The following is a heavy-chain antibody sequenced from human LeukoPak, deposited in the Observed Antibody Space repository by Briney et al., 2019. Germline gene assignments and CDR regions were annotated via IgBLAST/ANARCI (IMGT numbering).Heavy chain of an antibody. D-gene: IGHD1-26*01. CDR1: GDSISSGGYY. CDR3: ARGGSNSYFQH. V-gene: IGHV4-31*03. Sequence: SQTLSLTCTVSGDSISSGGYYWSWIRQHPGKGLEWVGYIYYSGSTYYNPSLKSRVFIAVDTFENQFSLKLRSVTAADTAVYYCARGGSNSYFQHWGQGTLVTVSS. CDR2: IYYSGST. J-gene: IGHJ1*01.